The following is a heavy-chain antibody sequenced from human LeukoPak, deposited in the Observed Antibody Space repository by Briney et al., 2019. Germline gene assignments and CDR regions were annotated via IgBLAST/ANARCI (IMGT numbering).Heavy chain of an antibody. V-gene: IGHV3-21*01. D-gene: IGHD3-10*01. J-gene: IGHJ4*02. Sequence: GGSLRLSCAASGFTFSSYSMNWVRQAPGKGLEWVSSISSSSSYIYYADSVKGRFTISRDNAKNSLYLQMNSLRAEDTAVYYCAREVNGAYYYGSGSYYKSWGQGTLVTVSS. CDR3: AREVNGAYYYGSGSYYKS. CDR2: ISSSSSYI. CDR1: GFTFSSYS.